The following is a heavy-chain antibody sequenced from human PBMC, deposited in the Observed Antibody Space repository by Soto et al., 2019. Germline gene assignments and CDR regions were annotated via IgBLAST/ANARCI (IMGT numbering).Heavy chain of an antibody. CDR2: ISAYNGNT. J-gene: IGHJ4*02. Sequence: VASVKVSCKASGYTFTSYGISWVRQAPGQGLEWMGWISAYNGNTNYAQKLQGRVTMTTDTSTSTAYMELRSLRSDDTAVYYCAGGLFGEFVYYFDYWGQGTLVTVSS. CDR3: AGGLFGEFVYYFDY. D-gene: IGHD3-10*02. V-gene: IGHV1-18*01. CDR1: GYTFTSYG.